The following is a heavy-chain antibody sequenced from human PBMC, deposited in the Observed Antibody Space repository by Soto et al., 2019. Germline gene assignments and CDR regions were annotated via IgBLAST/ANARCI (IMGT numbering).Heavy chain of an antibody. Sequence: GGSLRLSCSASVFTVGDYAMTWVRQAPGKGLEWVGFIRSKSYRGTTEYAASVKGRFTISRDDSKSIAYLQMNSLKTEDTAVFYCTRSAGQYFYYGMDVWGQGTTVTVSS. J-gene: IGHJ6*02. CDR1: VFTVGDYA. V-gene: IGHV3-49*04. CDR2: IRSKSYRGTT. CDR3: TRSAGQYFYYGMDV.